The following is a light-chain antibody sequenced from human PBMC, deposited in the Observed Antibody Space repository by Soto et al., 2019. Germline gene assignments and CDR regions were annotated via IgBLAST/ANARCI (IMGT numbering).Light chain of an antibody. J-gene: IGKJ5*01. V-gene: IGKV1-39*01. CDR2: ASS. CDR3: QQGYTSAIT. Sequence: DIQMTQSPSSLSASVGDRVTITCRASQSIGKHLNWYQQKPGKAPKFLIYASSSLQSGVPSRFSGSGSGTDSTLTINSLQPEDFATYYCQQGYTSAITFXQGTRMEIK. CDR1: QSIGKH.